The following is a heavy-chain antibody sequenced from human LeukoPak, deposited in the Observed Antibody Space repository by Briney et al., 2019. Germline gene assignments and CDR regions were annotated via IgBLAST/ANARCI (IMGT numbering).Heavy chain of an antibody. Sequence: GGSLRLSCAASGFTFNNYAMTWVRQAPGKGLEWVSAMSGSGGSTYYADSVKGRFTISRDNSKNTLYLQLNSLRAGDTAVYYCAKDLASNCTNGVCYYYYGMDVWGQGTTVTVSS. V-gene: IGHV3-23*01. CDR1: GFTFNNYA. J-gene: IGHJ6*02. CDR3: AKDLASNCTNGVCYYYYGMDV. D-gene: IGHD2-8*01. CDR2: MSGSGGST.